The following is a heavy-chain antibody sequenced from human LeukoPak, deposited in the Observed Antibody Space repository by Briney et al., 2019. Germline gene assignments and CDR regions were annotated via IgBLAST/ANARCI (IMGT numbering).Heavy chain of an antibody. J-gene: IGHJ6*04. D-gene: IGHD6-25*01. CDR1: GFSFSSYE. V-gene: IGHV3-48*03. Sequence: GRSLRLSCAASGFSFSSYEMNWVRQAPGKGLEWISYISASGTLTHYADSVEGRFTISRDNAKNSLYLQMNSLRGEDTAVYYCARDGTPIYSSGWVYMDVWGKGTTVTISS. CDR2: ISASGTLT. CDR3: ARDGTPIYSSGWVYMDV.